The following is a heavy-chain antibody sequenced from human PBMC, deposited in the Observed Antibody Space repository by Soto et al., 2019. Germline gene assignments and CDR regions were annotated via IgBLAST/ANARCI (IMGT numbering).Heavy chain of an antibody. CDR3: AIMGDFWSGYYTFDY. V-gene: IGHV1-18*01. J-gene: IGHJ4*02. CDR1: GYTFTSYG. CDR2: NSAYNGNT. Sequence: QVQLVQSGAEVKKPGASVKVSCKASGYTFTSYGISWVRQAHGQGLEWMGWNSAYNGNTNYAQKRQGRLTMTTDTSTSTAYMELRSLRSDDTAVYYCAIMGDFWSGYYTFDYWCQGTLVTVSS. D-gene: IGHD3-3*01.